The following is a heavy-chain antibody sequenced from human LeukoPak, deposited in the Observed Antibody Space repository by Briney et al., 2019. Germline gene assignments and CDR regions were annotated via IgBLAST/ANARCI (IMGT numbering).Heavy chain of an antibody. CDR3: ARQILGTTLYFDY. D-gene: IGHD1-14*01. V-gene: IGHV4-59*08. J-gene: IGHJ4*02. CDR2: IYYSGST. CDR1: SGSISSYY. Sequence: SEALSLTCTVSSGSISSYYWSWIRQPPGKRLEWIGYIYYSGSTNYNPSLKSRVTISVDTSKNQFSLKLSSVTAADTAVYYCARQILGTTLYFDYWGQGTLVTVSS.